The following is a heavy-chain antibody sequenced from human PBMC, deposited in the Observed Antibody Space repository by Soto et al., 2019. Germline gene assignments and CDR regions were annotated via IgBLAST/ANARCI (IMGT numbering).Heavy chain of an antibody. Sequence: GESLKTSFKVSGYTFTSEVICCVRQAPGQGRECRGWISAYNGNTNYAQKLQGRVTMTTDTSTSTASMQLRRLRSDDTVLYYCAREGYYDRSGYRLDFEYWGQGTLVTVSS. V-gene: IGHV1-18*01. CDR3: AREGYYDRSGYRLDFEY. CDR1: GYTFTSEV. J-gene: IGHJ4*02. D-gene: IGHD3-22*01. CDR2: ISAYNGNT.